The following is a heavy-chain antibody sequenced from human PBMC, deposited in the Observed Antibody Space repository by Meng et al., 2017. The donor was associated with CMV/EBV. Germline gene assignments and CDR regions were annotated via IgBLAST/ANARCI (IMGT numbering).Heavy chain of an antibody. Sequence: GGSLRLSCAASGFTFSSYEMNWVRQAPGKGLEWISYISSSGSSIYYADSVKGRFTFSRDNAKNSLYLQMNSLRAEDTAVYYCARVGYSNYEPLYYYYGMDVWGQGTTVTVSS. V-gene: IGHV3-48*03. CDR3: ARVGYSNYEPLYYYYGMDV. CDR1: GFTFSSYE. CDR2: ISSSGSSI. D-gene: IGHD4-11*01. J-gene: IGHJ6*02.